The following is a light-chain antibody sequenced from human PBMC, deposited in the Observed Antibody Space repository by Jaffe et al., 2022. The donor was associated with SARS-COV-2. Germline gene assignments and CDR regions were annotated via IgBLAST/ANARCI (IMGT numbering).Light chain of an antibody. CDR1: QSVSNN. V-gene: IGKV3D-15*01. CDR3: QQYNNWPIT. Sequence: EIVMTQSPATLSVSPGERATLSCRASQSVSNNLAWYQQKPGQAPRLLIYGASTRATGIPARFSGSGSGTEFTLTISSLQSEDFVVYYCQQYNNWPITFGQGTRLEIK. CDR2: GAS. J-gene: IGKJ5*01.